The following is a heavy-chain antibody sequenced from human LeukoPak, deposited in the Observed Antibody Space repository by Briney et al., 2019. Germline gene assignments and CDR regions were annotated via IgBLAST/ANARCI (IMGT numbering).Heavy chain of an antibody. D-gene: IGHD6-13*01. Sequence: SETLSLTCAVYGGSFSGYYWSWIRQPPGKGLAWIGEINHSGSTNYNPSLKSRVTISVDTSKNQFSLKLSSVTAADTAVYYCASPRAERSTWYAVDYWGQGTLVTVSA. CDR1: GGSFSGYY. CDR3: ASPRAERSTWYAVDY. J-gene: IGHJ4*02. V-gene: IGHV4-34*01. CDR2: INHSGST.